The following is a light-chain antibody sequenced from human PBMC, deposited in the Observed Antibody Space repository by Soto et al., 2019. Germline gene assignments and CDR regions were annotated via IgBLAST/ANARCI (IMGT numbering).Light chain of an antibody. CDR2: GAS. Sequence: EIVLTQSPGTLSLSPGERATLSCRASQRVSSSYLAWFQQKPGQAPRLLMYGASNRATGIPDRFSGSGSGTDFTLTISRLGPEDFAVYYCQQYGSSPYTFGQGTKLEIK. V-gene: IGKV3-20*01. CDR3: QQYGSSPYT. J-gene: IGKJ2*01. CDR1: QRVSSSY.